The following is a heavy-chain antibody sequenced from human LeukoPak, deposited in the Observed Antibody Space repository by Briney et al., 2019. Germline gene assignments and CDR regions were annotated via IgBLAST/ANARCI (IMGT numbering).Heavy chain of an antibody. CDR2: INHSGGT. CDR1: GGSFSGYY. CDR3: ARGIRRDNWFDP. D-gene: IGHD1-1*01. V-gene: IGHV4-34*01. J-gene: IGHJ5*02. Sequence: SETLSLTCAVYGGSFSGYYWSWIRQPPGKGLEWIGEINHSGGTNYNPSLKSRVTISVDTSKNQFSLKLSSVTAADTAVYYCARGIRRDNWFDPWGQGTLVTVSS.